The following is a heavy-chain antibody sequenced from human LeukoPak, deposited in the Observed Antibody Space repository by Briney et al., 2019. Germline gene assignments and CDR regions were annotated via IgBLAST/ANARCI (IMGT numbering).Heavy chain of an antibody. CDR1: GGTFSSYA. V-gene: IGHV1-69*05. CDR3: ARGGWRGYSYGPDY. CDR2: IIPIFGTA. D-gene: IGHD5-18*01. J-gene: IGHJ4*02. Sequence: ASVKVSCKATGGTFSSYAISWVRQAPGQGLEWMGGIIPIFGTANYAQKFQGRVTITTDESTSAAYMELSSLRSEDTAVYYCARGGWRGYSYGPDYWGQGTLVTVSS.